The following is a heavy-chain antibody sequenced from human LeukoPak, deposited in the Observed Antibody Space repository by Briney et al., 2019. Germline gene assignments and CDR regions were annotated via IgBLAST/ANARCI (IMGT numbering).Heavy chain of an antibody. D-gene: IGHD5-18*01. V-gene: IGHV1-8*01. CDR2: VSSNSGNT. CDR3: ARQGRYSYGYVDY. Sequence: ASVKVSCKTSGYTFTTYDINWVRQASGQGLEWMGWVSSNSGNTGYAQKFQGRVTMTRNTPTSTAYMELTNLRSEDTAVYYCARQGRYSYGYVDYWGQGTLVTVSS. J-gene: IGHJ4*02. CDR1: GYTFTTYD.